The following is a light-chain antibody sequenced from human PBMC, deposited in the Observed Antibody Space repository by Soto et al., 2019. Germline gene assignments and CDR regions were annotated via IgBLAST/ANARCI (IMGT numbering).Light chain of an antibody. V-gene: IGKV3D-15*01. J-gene: IGKJ5*01. CDR1: QSVSSN. CDR2: GAS. CDR3: QQYNNWPPIT. Sequence: EIVMAQSPATLSVSPGERATLSCRASQSVSSNLAWYQQKPGLAPRLLIYGASTRATGIPVRFSGSGSGTEFTLTISSLQSEDFAVYSCQQYNNWPPITFGQGTRLEIK.